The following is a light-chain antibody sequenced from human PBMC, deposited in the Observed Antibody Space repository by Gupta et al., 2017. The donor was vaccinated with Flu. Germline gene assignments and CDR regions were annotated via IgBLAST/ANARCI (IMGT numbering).Light chain of an antibody. CDR2: DAS. Sequence: SSLSASLGDRVTITCRASQRISFYLAWYQQKPGNAPRLLIYDASTWQSGVPSRSSGSGYGTDFSLTISSRQSEDFATYYCQQDDRYPPITFGGGTTVEIK. CDR3: QQDDRYPPIT. CDR1: QRISFY. V-gene: IGKV1-8*01. J-gene: IGKJ4*01.